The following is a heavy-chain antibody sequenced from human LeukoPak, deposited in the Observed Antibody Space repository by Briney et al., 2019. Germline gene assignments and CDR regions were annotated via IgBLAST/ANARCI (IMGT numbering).Heavy chain of an antibody. CDR1: GGSFRGYY. CDR3: ASWVVASVDY. J-gene: IGHJ4*02. CDR2: INHSGST. V-gene: IGHV4-34*01. D-gene: IGHD2-15*01. Sequence: KPSETLSLTCAVYGGSFRGYYWSWIRQPPGKGLEWIGEINHSGSTKNTPSLKSRVTISVDTSKNQFSLKLSSVTAADTAVYYCASWVVASVDYWGQGTLVTVSS.